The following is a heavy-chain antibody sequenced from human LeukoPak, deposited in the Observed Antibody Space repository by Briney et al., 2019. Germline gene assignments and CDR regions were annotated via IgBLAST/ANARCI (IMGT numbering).Heavy chain of an antibody. Sequence: PGGSLRLSCAASGFTFSSSSVIWVRQAPGKGLEWVSSISRSSTYMYYADSVKGRFTISRDNAKNSLYLQMNSLRAEDTAMYYCARDGGYYYDVYYFDYWGQGTLVTVSS. V-gene: IGHV3-21*01. CDR2: ISRSSTYM. CDR1: GFTFSSSS. CDR3: ARDGGYYYDVYYFDY. J-gene: IGHJ4*02. D-gene: IGHD3-22*01.